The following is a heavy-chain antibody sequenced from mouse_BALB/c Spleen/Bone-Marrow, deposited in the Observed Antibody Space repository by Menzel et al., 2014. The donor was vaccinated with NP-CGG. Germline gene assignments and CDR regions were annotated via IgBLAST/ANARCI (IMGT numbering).Heavy chain of an antibody. V-gene: IGHV1-80*01. Sequence: VMLVESGAELVRPGSSVEISCESSGYVFSTYWINWVKQRPGQGLEWIGQIYPGDGDTDYNGKFKDKATLTADKSSNTAYMQLSSLTSEDSAVYFCARGGISVDYWGQGTTLTVSS. CDR2: IYPGDGDT. CDR3: ARGGISVDY. CDR1: GYVFSTYW. J-gene: IGHJ2*01.